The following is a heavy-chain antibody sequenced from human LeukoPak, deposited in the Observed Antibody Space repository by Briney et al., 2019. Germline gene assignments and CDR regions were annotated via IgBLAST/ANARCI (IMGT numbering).Heavy chain of an antibody. CDR2: ISSSSSSI. CDR3: ARVYRRYFDY. Sequence: GGSLRLSCAASGFIFSSYSMNCVRQDPGKGQEWVSYISSSSSSIYYADAVKGRFTISRDNAKNSLYLQMNSLRAEDTAVYCCARVYRRYFDYWGQGTLVTVSS. D-gene: IGHD1-14*01. CDR1: GFIFSSYS. V-gene: IGHV3-48*01. J-gene: IGHJ4*02.